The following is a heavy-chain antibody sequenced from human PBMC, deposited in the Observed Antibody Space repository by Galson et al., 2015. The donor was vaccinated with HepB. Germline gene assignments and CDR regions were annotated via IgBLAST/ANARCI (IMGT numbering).Heavy chain of an antibody. D-gene: IGHD3-16*02. Sequence: PALVKPTQTLPLTCPFLGFSLTSTGVGVGWIRQPPGKALEWLAVIYWDDDDRYSPSLKSRLKITKDTSKNQVVLTMTNMDPVDTATYYCAHVMITFGGVIGPDAFDIWGQGTMVTVSS. V-gene: IGHV2-5*02. J-gene: IGHJ3*02. CDR2: IYWDDDD. CDR1: GFSLTSTGVG. CDR3: AHVMITFGGVIGPDAFDI.